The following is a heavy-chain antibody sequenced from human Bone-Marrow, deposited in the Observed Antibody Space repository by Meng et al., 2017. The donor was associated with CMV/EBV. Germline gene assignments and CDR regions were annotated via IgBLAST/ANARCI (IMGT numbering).Heavy chain of an antibody. J-gene: IGHJ4*02. CDR2: ISSSGSTI. CDR3: ARDPYTIAEGDY. Sequence: GESLKISCAASGFTFSSYEMNWVRQAPGKGLEWVSYISSSGSTIYYADSVKGRFTISRDNSKNTLYLQMNSLRAEDTALYYCARDPYTIAEGDYWGQGTLVTVSS. CDR1: GFTFSSYE. V-gene: IGHV3-48*03. D-gene: IGHD3-9*01.